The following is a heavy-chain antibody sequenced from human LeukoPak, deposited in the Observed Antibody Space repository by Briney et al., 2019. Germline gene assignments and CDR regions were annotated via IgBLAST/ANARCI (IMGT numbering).Heavy chain of an antibody. CDR1: GFTFSSYA. V-gene: IGHV3-30-3*01. CDR3: ATNIAVAAIGYAFDI. Sequence: GGSLRLSCAASGFTFSSYAMHWVRQAPGKGLEWVAVISYDGSNKYYADSVKGRFTISRDNPKNTLYLQMNSLRAEDTAVYYCATNIAVAAIGYAFDIWGQGTMVTVSS. CDR2: ISYDGSNK. J-gene: IGHJ3*02. D-gene: IGHD6-19*01.